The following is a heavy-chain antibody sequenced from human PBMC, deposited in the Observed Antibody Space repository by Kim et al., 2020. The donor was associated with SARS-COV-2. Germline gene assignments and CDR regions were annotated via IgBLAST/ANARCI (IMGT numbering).Heavy chain of an antibody. V-gene: IGHV5-51*01. CDR2: IYPGDSDT. J-gene: IGHJ4*01. D-gene: IGHD6-13*01. Sequence: GESLKISCQASGYSFSTYWIGWVRQMPGKGLEWMGIIYPGDSDTRYSPSFQGQVTISADRSITTAYLQWSSLKASDTAMYYCARMGKDSSSWYFRDYFDY. CDR1: GYSFSTYW. CDR3: ARMGKDSSSWYFRDYFDY.